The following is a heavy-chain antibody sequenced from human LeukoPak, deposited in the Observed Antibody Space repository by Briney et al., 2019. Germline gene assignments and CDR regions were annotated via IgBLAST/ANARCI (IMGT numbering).Heavy chain of an antibody. CDR1: GYTFTSYY. CDR3: ARVDLQDIIIDY. Sequence: ASVKVSCKASGYTFTSYYMHWVRQAPGQGLEWMGWINPNSGGTNYAQKFQGRVTMTRDTSISTAYMELSRLRSDDTAVYYCARVDLQDIIIDYWGQGTLVTVSS. CDR2: INPNSGGT. V-gene: IGHV1-2*02. J-gene: IGHJ4*02. D-gene: IGHD4-4*01.